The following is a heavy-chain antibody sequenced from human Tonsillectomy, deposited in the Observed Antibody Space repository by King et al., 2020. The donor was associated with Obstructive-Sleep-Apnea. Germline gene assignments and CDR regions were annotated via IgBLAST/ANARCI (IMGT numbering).Heavy chain of an antibody. D-gene: IGHD3-22*01. J-gene: IGHJ3*02. Sequence: VQLVESGGGLVKPGGSLRLSCAASGFTFSDYYMRWIRQAPGKGLEWVSYISSSGSNIYYADSVKGRFTISRDNAKNSLYLQMNSLRDEDTAVYYCARDHNYDSSGFCDAFDIWGQGTMVTVSS. CDR2: ISSSGSNI. V-gene: IGHV3-11*01. CDR3: ARDHNYDSSGFCDAFDI. CDR1: GFTFSDYY.